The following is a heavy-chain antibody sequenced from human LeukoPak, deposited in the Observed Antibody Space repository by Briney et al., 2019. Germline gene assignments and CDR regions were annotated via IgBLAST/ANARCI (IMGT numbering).Heavy chain of an antibody. CDR3: VWGGVWGLSSNWLEA. V-gene: IGHV3-13*04. J-gene: IGHJ5*02. CDR1: GFTFSRHD. Sequence: GGSLRLSCEASGFTFSRHDMHWVRQAAGKGLEWVSAFSPAGDRYYSEAVKGRCTISRENVKSSLYLEMKRLRLGAEATYDCVWGGVWGLSSNWLEAWGQGTLVIVSS. D-gene: IGHD7-27*01. CDR2: FSPAGDR.